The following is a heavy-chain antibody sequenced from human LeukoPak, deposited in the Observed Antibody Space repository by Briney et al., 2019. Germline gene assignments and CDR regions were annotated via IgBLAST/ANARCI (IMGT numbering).Heavy chain of an antibody. CDR2: MSNSSSYI. CDR3: ARDSWNYFDY. Sequence: GGSLRLSCAASGFTFSSYSMNWVRETPGKGVGWVSSMSNSSSYIYYADSVKGRFTISRDNAKNSLYLQMNSLRAEDTAVYYCARDSWNYFDYWGQGTLVTVSS. V-gene: IGHV3-21*01. J-gene: IGHJ4*02. CDR1: GFTFSSYS.